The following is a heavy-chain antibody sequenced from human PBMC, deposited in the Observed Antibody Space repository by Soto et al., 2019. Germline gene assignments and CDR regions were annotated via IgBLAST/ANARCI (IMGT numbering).Heavy chain of an antibody. CDR2: IKQDGSEK. CDR1: GFIFSSSW. CDR3: SRGEQLGALDY. V-gene: IGHV3-7*01. D-gene: IGHD3-16*01. Sequence: EVQLVESGGGLVQPGGSLRLSCTASGFIFSSSWMTWVRQAPGKGLEWVANIKQDGSEKYYVDSAKGRFTISRDNSKNSVKLQNKSLRADETAEYYCSRGEQLGALDYWGQGTLVTVS. J-gene: IGHJ4*02.